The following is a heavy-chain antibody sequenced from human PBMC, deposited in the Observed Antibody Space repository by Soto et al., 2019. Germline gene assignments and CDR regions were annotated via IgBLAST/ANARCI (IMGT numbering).Heavy chain of an antibody. CDR3: AAGKISVAGLNREYYYYLDV. J-gene: IGHJ6*03. D-gene: IGHD6-19*01. V-gene: IGHV1-58*02. Sequence: SVKVSCKASGFTFTSSAMQWVRQARGQRLEWIGWIVVGSGNTNYAQKFQERVTITRDMSTSTAYMELSSLRSEDTAVYYCAAGKISVAGLNREYYYYLDVWGKRTTVTVSS. CDR1: GFTFTSSA. CDR2: IVVGSGNT.